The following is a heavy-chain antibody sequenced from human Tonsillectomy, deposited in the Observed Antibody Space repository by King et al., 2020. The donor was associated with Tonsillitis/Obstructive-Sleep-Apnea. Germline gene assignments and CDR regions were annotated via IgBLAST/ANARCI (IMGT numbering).Heavy chain of an antibody. CDR2: IIPILDTA. D-gene: IGHD2-21*02. V-gene: IGHV1-69*09. Sequence: QLVQSGAEVKKPGSSVKVSCKASGGTFSSYVISWVRQAPGQGLEWMGRIIPILDTANYAQKFQGRVTITADKSTSTAYMELSSLRSEDTAVYYCARVVRVTPWYFDLWGRGTLVTVSS. J-gene: IGHJ2*01. CDR3: ARVVRVTPWYFDL. CDR1: GGTFSSYV.